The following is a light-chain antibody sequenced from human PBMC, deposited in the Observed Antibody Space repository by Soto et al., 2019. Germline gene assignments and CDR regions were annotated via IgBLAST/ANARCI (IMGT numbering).Light chain of an antibody. J-gene: IGLJ1*01. Sequence: QSALTQPAPVSGSPGQSITISCTGTSSDVGGYNYVSWYQQHPGKAPKLMIYEVSNRPSGVSNRFSGSKSGNTASLTISGLQAEDEADYYCSSYTSSSTLEVFGTGTKLTVL. CDR2: EVS. CDR3: SSYTSSSTLEV. V-gene: IGLV2-14*01. CDR1: SSDVGGYNY.